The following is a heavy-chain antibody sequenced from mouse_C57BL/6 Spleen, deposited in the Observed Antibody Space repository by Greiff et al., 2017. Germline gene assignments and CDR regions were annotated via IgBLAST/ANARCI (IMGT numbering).Heavy chain of an antibody. CDR1: GYTFTGYW. CDR2: ILPGSGST. J-gene: IGHJ3*01. D-gene: IGHD1-1*01. CDR3: ARGGYYGGSPAWFAY. V-gene: IGHV1-9*01. Sequence: QVQLQQSGAELMKPGASVKLSCKATGYTFTGYWIEWVKQRPGHGLEWIGEILPGSGSTNYNEKFKGKATFTADTSSNTAYMQLISLTTKDSAIYYCARGGYYGGSPAWFAYWGQGTLVTVSA.